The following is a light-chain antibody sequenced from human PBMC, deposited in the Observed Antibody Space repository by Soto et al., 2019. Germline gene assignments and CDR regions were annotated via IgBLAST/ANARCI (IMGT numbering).Light chain of an antibody. V-gene: IGKV3-11*01. J-gene: IGKJ5*01. CDR3: QQRSSWPPVFT. Sequence: VMTQSPATLSVSQGERATLSCRAIQSISSDLAWYQQKPGQAPRLLIYDASNRATGIPARFGGSGSGTDFTLIISSLEPEDSAIYYCQQRSSWPPVFTFGQGTRLEIK. CDR2: DAS. CDR1: QSISSD.